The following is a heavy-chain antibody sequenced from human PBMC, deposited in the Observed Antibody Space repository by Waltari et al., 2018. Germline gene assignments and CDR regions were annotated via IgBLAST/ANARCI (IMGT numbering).Heavy chain of an antibody. D-gene: IGHD3-10*01. J-gene: IGHJ3*02. Sequence: EVQLLESGGGLVQPGGSLRLSCAASGFTFSSYAMSWVRQAPGKGLEWVSAIRGSGGSTYYADAVKGRFTISRDNSKNTLYLQMNSLRAEDTAVYYCAKVWGVIIAFDIWGQGTMVTVSS. CDR1: GFTFSSYA. CDR2: IRGSGGST. V-gene: IGHV3-23*01. CDR3: AKVWGVIIAFDI.